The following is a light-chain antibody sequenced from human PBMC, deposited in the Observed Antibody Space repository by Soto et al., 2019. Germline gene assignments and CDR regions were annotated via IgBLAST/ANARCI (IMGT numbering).Light chain of an antibody. V-gene: IGLV2-14*01. CDR3: SSYKTGSTLV. J-gene: IGLJ1*01. Sequence: SALAQPASVSGSPGQPITISCTGTSSDVGGYNYVSWYQHHPGKAPKVMIYEVSNRPSGISNRFSGSKSGNTASLTISGLQAEDEADYYCSSYKTGSTLVFGTGTKVTVL. CDR1: SSDVGGYNY. CDR2: EVS.